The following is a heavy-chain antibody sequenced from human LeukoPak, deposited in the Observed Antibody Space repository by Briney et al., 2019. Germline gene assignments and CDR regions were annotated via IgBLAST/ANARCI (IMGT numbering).Heavy chain of an antibody. J-gene: IGHJ4*02. D-gene: IGHD5-12*01. CDR1: GHTFTGYY. CDR3: ARERGYSGYDYFH. Sequence: ASVKVSCKASGHTFTGYYMHWVRQAPGQGLEWMGWINPNSGGTNYAQKFQGRVTMTRDTSISTAYMELSRLRSDDTAVYYCARERGYSGYDYFHWGQGTLVTVSS. V-gene: IGHV1-2*02. CDR2: INPNSGGT.